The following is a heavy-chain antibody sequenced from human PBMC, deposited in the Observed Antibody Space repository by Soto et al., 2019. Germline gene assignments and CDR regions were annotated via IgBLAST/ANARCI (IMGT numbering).Heavy chain of an antibody. Sequence: GGSLRLSCAASGFTFRSYSMNWVRQAPGKGLEWVSYISISSRTIYYADSVKGRFTISRDDAKNSLYLQMNSLRDEDTSVYYCARGNGIAGSFDPWGQGTLVTVSS. CDR1: GFTFRSYS. CDR2: ISISSRTI. V-gene: IGHV3-48*02. CDR3: ARGNGIAGSFDP. D-gene: IGHD6-13*01. J-gene: IGHJ5*02.